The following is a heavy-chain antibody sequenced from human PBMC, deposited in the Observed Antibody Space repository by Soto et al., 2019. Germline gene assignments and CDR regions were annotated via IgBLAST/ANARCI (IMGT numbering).Heavy chain of an antibody. V-gene: IGHV1-3*01. CDR2: INAGNGNT. CDR1: GYTFTSYA. CDR3: ARGGSLYWYFDL. D-gene: IGHD1-26*01. Sequence: GASVKVSCKASGYTFTSYAMHWVRQAPGQRLEWMGWINAGNGNTKYSQKFQGRVTITRDTSASTAYMELSSLRSEDTAAYYCARGGSLYWYFDLWGRGTLVTVSS. J-gene: IGHJ2*01.